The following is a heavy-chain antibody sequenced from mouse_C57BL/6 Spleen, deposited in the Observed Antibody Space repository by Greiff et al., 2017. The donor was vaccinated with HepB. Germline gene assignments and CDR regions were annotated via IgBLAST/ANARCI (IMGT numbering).Heavy chain of an antibody. D-gene: IGHD1-1*01. Sequence: EVKLVESGGGLVKPGGSLKLSCAASGFTFSDYGMHWVRQAPEKGLEWVAYISSGSSTIYYADTVKGRFTISRDNAKNTLFLQMTSLRSEDTAMYYCGRRGGGSSPYYYAMDYWGQGTSVTVSS. CDR3: GRRGGGSSPYYYAMDY. CDR1: GFTFSDYG. CDR2: ISSGSSTI. J-gene: IGHJ4*01. V-gene: IGHV5-17*01.